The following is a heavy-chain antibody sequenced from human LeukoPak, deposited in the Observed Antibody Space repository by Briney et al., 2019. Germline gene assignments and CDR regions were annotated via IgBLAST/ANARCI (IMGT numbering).Heavy chain of an antibody. CDR3: ARGGPIAVAGTGGDFDY. Sequence: SETLSLTCTVSGGSISSSSYYWGWIRQPPGKGLEWIGEINHSGSTNYNPSLKSRVTISVDTSKNQFSLKLSSVTAADTAVYYCARGGPIAVAGTGGDFDYWGQGTLVTVSS. D-gene: IGHD6-19*01. CDR2: INHSGST. V-gene: IGHV4-39*07. J-gene: IGHJ4*02. CDR1: GGSISSSSYY.